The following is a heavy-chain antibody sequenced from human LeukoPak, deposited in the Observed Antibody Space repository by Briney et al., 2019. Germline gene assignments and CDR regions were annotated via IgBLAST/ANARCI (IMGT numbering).Heavy chain of an antibody. J-gene: IGHJ4*02. V-gene: IGHV4-39*07. Sequence: SETLSLTCTVSGGSISSSSYYWGWIRQPPGKGLEWIGSIYYSGCTYYNPSLKSRVTISVDTSKNQFSLKLSSVTAADTAVYYCARDIPPLGYWGQGTLVTVSS. CDR2: IYYSGCT. CDR3: ARDIPPLGY. CDR1: GGSISSSSYY. D-gene: IGHD2-21*01.